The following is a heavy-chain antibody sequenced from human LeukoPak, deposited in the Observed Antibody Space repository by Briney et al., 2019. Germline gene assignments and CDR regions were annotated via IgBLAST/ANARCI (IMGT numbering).Heavy chain of an antibody. CDR1: GFTFSSSA. Sequence: GGSLRLSCAASGFTFSSSAMSWVRQAPGKGLEWVSAISNNGGYTYYADSVQGRFTISRDNSKSTLCLQMNSLRAEDTAVYYCARDSGYHTGGFDYWGQGTLVTVSS. CDR2: ISNNGGYT. CDR3: ARDSGYHTGGFDY. D-gene: IGHD3-22*01. J-gene: IGHJ4*02. V-gene: IGHV3-23*01.